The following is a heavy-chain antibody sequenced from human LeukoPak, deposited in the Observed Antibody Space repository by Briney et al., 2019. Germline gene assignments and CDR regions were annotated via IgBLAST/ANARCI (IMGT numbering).Heavy chain of an antibody. J-gene: IGHJ6*04. CDR2: ISAYNGNT. V-gene: IGHV1-18*01. CDR1: GYTFTSYG. D-gene: IGHD3-10*01. CDR3: ARDVTMVRGVRYYYYGMDV. Sequence: ASVKVSCKASGYTFTSYGISWVRQAPGQGLEWMGWISAYNGNTNYAQKLQGRVTMTTDTSTSTAYMELRSLRSDDTAVYYCARDVTMVRGVRYYYYGMDVWGKGTTVTVSS.